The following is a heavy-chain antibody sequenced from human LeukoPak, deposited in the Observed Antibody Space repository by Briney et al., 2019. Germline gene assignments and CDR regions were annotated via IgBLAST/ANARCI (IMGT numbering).Heavy chain of an antibody. CDR2: ISYDESKK. D-gene: IGHD3-10*01. CDR3: ARDRPYYFDSGSNLDF. J-gene: IGHJ4*02. CDR1: GFIFSTYG. V-gene: IGHV3-30*03. Sequence: GGSLRLSCAASGFIFSTYGMHWVRQVPGKGLEWVAVISYDESKKYYADSVKGRFTISRDNAKNSVYLQMNSLRADDTAVYYCARDRPYYFDSGSNLDFWGQGTLVTVSS.